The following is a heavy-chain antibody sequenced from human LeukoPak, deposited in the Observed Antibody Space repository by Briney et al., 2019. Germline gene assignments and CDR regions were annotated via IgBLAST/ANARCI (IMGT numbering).Heavy chain of an antibody. V-gene: IGHV1-69*13. D-gene: IGHD2-2*01. CDR1: GGTFSSYA. CDR2: IIPIFGTA. J-gene: IGHJ5*02. CDR3: ARARRCVSTSCYSYNWFDP. Sequence: ASVKVSCKASGGTFSSYAISWVRQAPGQGLEWMGGIIPIFGTANYAQKFQGRVTITADESTSTAYMELSSLRSEDTAVYYCARARRCVSTSCYSYNWFDPWGQGTLDTVSS.